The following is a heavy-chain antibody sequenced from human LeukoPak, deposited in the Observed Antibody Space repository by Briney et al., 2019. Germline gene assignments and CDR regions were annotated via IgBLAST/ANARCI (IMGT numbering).Heavy chain of an antibody. Sequence: ASVKVSCKASGYTLTSYGISWVRQAPGQGGEWMGWISAYNGNTNYAQKLQGRVTMTTDTSTSTAYMELRSLRSDDTAVYYCARGVGYCSGGSCFNWFDPWGQGTLVTVSS. CDR2: ISAYNGNT. CDR3: ARGVGYCSGGSCFNWFDP. J-gene: IGHJ5*02. CDR1: GYTLTSYG. V-gene: IGHV1-18*04. D-gene: IGHD2-15*01.